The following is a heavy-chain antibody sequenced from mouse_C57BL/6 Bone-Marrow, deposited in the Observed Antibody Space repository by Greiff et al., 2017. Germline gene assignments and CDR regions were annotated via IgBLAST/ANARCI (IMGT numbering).Heavy chain of an antibody. CDR1: GYTFTDYY. V-gene: IGHV1-76*01. CDR3: ARRSYGYFDV. CDR2: IYPGSGNT. J-gene: IGHJ1*03. Sequence: VQLQQSGAELVRTGASVKLSCKASGYTFTDYYINWVKQRPGQGLEWIARIYPGSGNTYYNEKFKGKATLTAEKSSSTAYMQLSSLTSEDSAVYFCARRSYGYFDVWGTGTTVTVSS.